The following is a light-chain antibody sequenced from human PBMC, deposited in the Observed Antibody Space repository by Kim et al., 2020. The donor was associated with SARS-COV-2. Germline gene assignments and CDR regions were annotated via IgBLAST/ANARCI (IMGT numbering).Light chain of an antibody. V-gene: IGLV2-8*01. CDR3: SSYAGSNNWV. CDR2: EVS. J-gene: IGLJ3*02. Sequence: QSALTQPPSASGSPGQSVTISCTGTSNDVGGYNYVSWYQQHPGKAPKLMIYEVSKRPSGVPDRFSGSKSGNTASLTVSGLQAEDEADYYCSSYAGSNNWVFGGETQLNVL. CDR1: SNDVGGYNY.